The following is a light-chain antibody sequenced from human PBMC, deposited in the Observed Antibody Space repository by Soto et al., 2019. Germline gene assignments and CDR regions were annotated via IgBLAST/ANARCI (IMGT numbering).Light chain of an antibody. Sequence: EIVMTQSPSILSVPPGESVTLSCGASQTISDNLAWYQQKPGQAPRLLIYGASTRATDIPTRFSGSGSGTDFTLTINSLQSEDFAVYYCQQHNQSPITFGQGTRLEIK. V-gene: IGKV3-15*01. J-gene: IGKJ5*01. CDR2: GAS. CDR1: QTISDN. CDR3: QQHNQSPIT.